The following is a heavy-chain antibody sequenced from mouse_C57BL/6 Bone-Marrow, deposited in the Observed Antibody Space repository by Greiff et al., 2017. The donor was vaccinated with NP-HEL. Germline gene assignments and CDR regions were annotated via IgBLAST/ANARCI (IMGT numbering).Heavy chain of an antibody. CDR1: GYSITSGYY. D-gene: IGHD2-4*01. V-gene: IGHV3-6*01. Sequence: EVQLQESGPGLVKPSQSLSLTCSVTGYSITSGYYWNWIRQFPGNKLEWMGYISYDGSNNYNPSLKNRISITRDTSKNQFFLKLNSVTTEDTATYYCARDDYDGGYFDYWGQGTTLTVSS. CDR3: ARDDYDGGYFDY. CDR2: ISYDGSN. J-gene: IGHJ2*01.